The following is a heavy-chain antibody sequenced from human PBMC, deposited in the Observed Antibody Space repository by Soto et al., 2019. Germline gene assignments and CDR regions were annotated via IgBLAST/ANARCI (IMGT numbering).Heavy chain of an antibody. J-gene: IGHJ5*02. Sequence: QVQLVQSGAEVKKPGASVKVSCKASGYTFTSYGISWVRQAPGQGLEWMGWISAYNGNTNYAQKLQVRVTMTKDKSTSTAYMELRSLRSAATAVYYCARGAYSYGSGTELIMFDPWGQGTLVTVSS. CDR1: GYTFTSYG. D-gene: IGHD3-10*01. CDR3: ARGAYSYGSGTELIMFDP. CDR2: ISAYNGNT. V-gene: IGHV1-18*01.